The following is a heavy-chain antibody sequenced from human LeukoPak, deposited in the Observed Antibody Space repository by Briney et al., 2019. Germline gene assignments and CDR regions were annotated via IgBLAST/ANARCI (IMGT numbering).Heavy chain of an antibody. V-gene: IGHV4-34*01. CDR2: INHSGST. J-gene: IGHJ5*02. D-gene: IGHD3-10*01. CDR1: GGSFSGYY. Sequence: SETLSLTCAVYGGSFSGYYWSWIRQPPGKGLEWIGEINHSGSTNYNPSLKGRVTISVDTSKNQFSLKLSSVTAADTAVYYCARRLVRGVIKYSNWFDPWGQGTLVTVSS. CDR3: ARRLVRGVIKYSNWFDP.